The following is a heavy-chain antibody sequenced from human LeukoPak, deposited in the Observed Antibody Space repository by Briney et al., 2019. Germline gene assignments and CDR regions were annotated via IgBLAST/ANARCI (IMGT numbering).Heavy chain of an antibody. CDR1: GFALSSHW. J-gene: IGHJ6*02. Sequence: GGSLRLSCAASGFALSSHWMTWVRKVPGRGPEWVANVNRDGSETYYLDSVKGRFTISKDKAKNSLYLQMNSLRAEDTALYHCARNNGMDVWGQGTTVIVSS. CDR2: VNRDGSET. CDR3: ARNNGMDV. V-gene: IGHV3-7*03.